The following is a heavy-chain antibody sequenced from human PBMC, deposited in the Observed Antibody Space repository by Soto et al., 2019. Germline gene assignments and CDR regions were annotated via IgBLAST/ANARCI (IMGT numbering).Heavy chain of an antibody. D-gene: IGHD6-13*01. CDR3: ARVRGHGSSSWYGYYYYYMDV. CDR2: IYSGGST. J-gene: IGHJ6*03. V-gene: IGHV3-66*01. Sequence: GGSLRLSCAASGFTVSSNYMSWVRQAPGKGLEWVSVIYSGGSTYYADSVKGRFTISRDNSKNTLYLQMNSLRAEDTAVYYCARVRGHGSSSWYGYYYYYMDVWGKGTTVTVSS. CDR1: GFTVSSNY.